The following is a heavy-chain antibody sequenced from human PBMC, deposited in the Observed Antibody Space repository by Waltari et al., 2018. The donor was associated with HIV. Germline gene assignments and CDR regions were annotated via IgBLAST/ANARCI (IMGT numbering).Heavy chain of an antibody. Sequence: QLQLQESGPGLVKPSETLSLTCTVSGGSISSSSYYWGWIRQPPGKGLEWIGSIYYSGSTYYNPSLKSRVTISVDTSKNQFSLKLSSVTAADTAVYYCARLYYDSRGSHFDYWGQGTLVTVSS. CDR2: IYYSGST. D-gene: IGHD3-22*01. V-gene: IGHV4-39*01. CDR3: ARLYYDSRGSHFDY. CDR1: GGSISSSSYY. J-gene: IGHJ4*02.